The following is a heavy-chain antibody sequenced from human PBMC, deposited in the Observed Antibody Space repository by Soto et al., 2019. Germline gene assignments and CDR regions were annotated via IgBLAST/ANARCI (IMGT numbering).Heavy chain of an antibody. J-gene: IGHJ6*02. V-gene: IGHV3-7*05. CDR3: ERDGSTSWYSYDYHGMDV. D-gene: IGHD5-18*01. CDR2: INQDGSEK. Sequence: EVQLVESGGGLVQPGGSLRLSCGASGFTFRTYWLSWVRQVPGKGLEWVANINQDGSEKNYVDSVKGRFTISRDNAKNALHLQMRSLRAEDTALYYCERDGSTSWYSYDYHGMDVWGQGTTVTVSS. CDR1: GFTFRTYW.